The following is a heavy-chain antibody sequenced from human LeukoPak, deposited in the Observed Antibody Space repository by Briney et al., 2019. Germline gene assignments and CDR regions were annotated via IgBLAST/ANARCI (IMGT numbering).Heavy chain of an antibody. CDR1: GYTFTSYG. V-gene: IGHV1-18*01. CDR3: ARIDCSGGSCYLGGSDY. D-gene: IGHD2-15*01. Sequence: GASVKVSCKASGYTFTSYGNSWVRQAPGQGLEWMGWISAYNGNTNYAQKLQGRVTMTTDTSTSTAYMELRSLRSDDTAVYYCARIDCSGGSCYLGGSDYWGQGTLVTVSS. CDR2: ISAYNGNT. J-gene: IGHJ4*02.